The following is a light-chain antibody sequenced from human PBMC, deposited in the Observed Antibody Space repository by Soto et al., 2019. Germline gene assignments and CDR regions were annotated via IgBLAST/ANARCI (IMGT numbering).Light chain of an antibody. CDR1: QSINAH. CDR2: GAS. Sequence: EVVMTQSPATLSVSPGERVTLSCRASQSINAHLAWYQQKPGQAPRLLIHGASTRATGIPARFSGSGFGTEVILTISSRQSEDFAVYYCQQYNTWLWTFGQGTKVE. CDR3: QQYNTWLWT. J-gene: IGKJ1*01. V-gene: IGKV3-15*01.